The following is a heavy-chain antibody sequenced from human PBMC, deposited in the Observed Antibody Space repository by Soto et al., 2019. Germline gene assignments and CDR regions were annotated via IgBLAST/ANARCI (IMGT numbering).Heavy chain of an antibody. CDR2: IYYSGST. D-gene: IGHD1-26*01. V-gene: IGHV4-61*08. CDR1: GGSISSGGYH. J-gene: IGHJ4*02. CDR3: ARRYGGNFDY. Sequence: SETLSLTCTVSGGSISSGGYHWSWIRQPPGKGLEWIGYIYYSGSTNYNPSLKSRVTISVDTSKNQFSLKLSSVTAADTAVYYCARRYGGNFDYWGQGTLVTVSS.